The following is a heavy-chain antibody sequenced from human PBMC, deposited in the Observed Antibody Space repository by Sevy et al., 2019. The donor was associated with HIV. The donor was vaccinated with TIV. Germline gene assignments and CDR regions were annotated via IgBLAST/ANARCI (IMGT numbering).Heavy chain of an antibody. J-gene: IGHJ4*02. CDR3: ARERDENSSGWSVPFDN. V-gene: IGHV3-33*01. D-gene: IGHD6-19*01. Sequence: GGSVRLSCATSGFSFSTYGMHWVRQAPGKGLEWVAGIWYDGSKKQYADSVKGRFTISRDNSKNTMYLQMNSLRVEDTALFYCARERDENSSGWSVPFDNWGQGTLVTVSS. CDR1: GFSFSTYG. CDR2: IWYDGSKK.